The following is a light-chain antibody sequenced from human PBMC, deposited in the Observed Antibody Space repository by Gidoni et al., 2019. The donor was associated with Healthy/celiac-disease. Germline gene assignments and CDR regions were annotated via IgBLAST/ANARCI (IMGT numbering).Light chain of an antibody. CDR1: QSVSSN. V-gene: IGKV3-15*01. Sequence: EIVMTQSPATLSVSPGERATRSCRASQSVSSNLAWYQQKPGQAPRLLIYGASTRATGIPARFSGRGSGTEFTLPISSLQSADFAVYYCQQSTNWLGAFGPGTKVEIK. CDR2: GAS. J-gene: IGKJ1*01. CDR3: QQSTNWLGA.